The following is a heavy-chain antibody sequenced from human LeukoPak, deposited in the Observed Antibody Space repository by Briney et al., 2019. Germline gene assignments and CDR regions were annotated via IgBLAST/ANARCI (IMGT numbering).Heavy chain of an antibody. CDR3: AKQSGSDAFDI. CDR1: GFTFDDYA. J-gene: IGHJ3*02. V-gene: IGHV3-9*01. Sequence: PGGSLRLSCAASGFTFDDYAMHWVRHAPGKGLEWVSGISWNSGSIGYADSVKGRFTISRDNAKNSLYLQMNSLRAEDTALYYCAKQSGSDAFDIWGQGTMVTVSS. CDR2: ISWNSGSI.